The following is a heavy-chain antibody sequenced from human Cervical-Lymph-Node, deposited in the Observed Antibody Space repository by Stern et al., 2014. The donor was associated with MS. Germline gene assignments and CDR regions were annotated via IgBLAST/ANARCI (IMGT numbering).Heavy chain of an antibody. CDR3: ARVDISSCCYGMDV. V-gene: IGHV4-61*02. CDR1: GGSISSGSYY. J-gene: IGHJ6*02. CDR2: IYTSGST. Sequence: QVQLQESGPGLVKPSQTLSLTCTVSGGSISSGSYYWSWIRQPAGKGLEWIGRIYTSGSTNYNPSLKSRVTISVDTSKNQFSLNLTSVTAADTAVYYCARVDISSCCYGMDVWGQGTTVTVSS. D-gene: IGHD6-13*01.